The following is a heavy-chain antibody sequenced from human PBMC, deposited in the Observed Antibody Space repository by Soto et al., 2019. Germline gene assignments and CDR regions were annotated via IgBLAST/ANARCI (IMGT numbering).Heavy chain of an antibody. CDR1: GGTFSSYA. CDR3: ARGASHSLPYYDSSGYYFY. J-gene: IGHJ4*02. CDR2: IIPIFGTA. Sequence: SVKVSCKASGGTFSSYAISWVRQAPGQGLEWMGGIIPIFGTANYAQKFQGRVTITADESTSTAYMELSSLRSEDTAVYYCARGASHSLPYYDSSGYYFYWGQGTLVTVSS. D-gene: IGHD3-22*01. V-gene: IGHV1-69*13.